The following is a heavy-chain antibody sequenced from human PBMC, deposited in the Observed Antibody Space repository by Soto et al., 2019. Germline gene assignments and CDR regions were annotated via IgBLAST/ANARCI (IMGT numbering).Heavy chain of an antibody. Sequence: PSETLSLTCTVSGGSISSSSYYWGWIRQPPGKGLEWIGSIYYSGSTYYNPSLKGRVTISVDTSKNQFSLKLSSVTAADTAVYYCARYSSSWIRAYWGQGTLVTVSS. CDR2: IYYSGST. D-gene: IGHD6-13*01. CDR3: ARYSSSWIRAY. V-gene: IGHV4-39*01. CDR1: GGSISSSSYY. J-gene: IGHJ4*02.